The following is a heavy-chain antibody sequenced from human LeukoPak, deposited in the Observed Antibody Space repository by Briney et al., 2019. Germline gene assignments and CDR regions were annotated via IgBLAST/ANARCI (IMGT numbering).Heavy chain of an antibody. CDR2: FDPDDVET. Sequence: ASVKVSCTVSGYTLTELSMHWVRQAPGKGLEWMGGFDPDDVETIYAQKFQRRVTMTEDTSTDTAYMELSSLRSEDTAVYHCPTARYVGDPLHPHYFDYWGQGTLVTVSS. V-gene: IGHV1-24*01. CDR3: PTARYVGDPLHPHYFDY. J-gene: IGHJ4*02. D-gene: IGHD1-26*01. CDR1: GYTLTELS.